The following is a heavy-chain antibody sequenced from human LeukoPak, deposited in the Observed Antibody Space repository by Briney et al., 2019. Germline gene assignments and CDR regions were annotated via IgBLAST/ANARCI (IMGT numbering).Heavy chain of an antibody. CDR1: GFTFSSYG. CDR3: ARGTGPAASDIDY. D-gene: IGHD6-25*01. Sequence: QPGRSLRLSCAASGFTFSSYGMHWVRQAPGKGLEWVAVIWYDGSNKYYADSVKDRFTISRDNSKNTLYLQMNSLRAEDTAVYYCARGTGPAASDIDYWGQGTLVTVSS. V-gene: IGHV3-33*01. CDR2: IWYDGSNK. J-gene: IGHJ4*02.